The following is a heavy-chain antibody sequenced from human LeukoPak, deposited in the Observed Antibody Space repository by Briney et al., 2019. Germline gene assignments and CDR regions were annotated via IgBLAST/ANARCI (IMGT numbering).Heavy chain of an antibody. CDR3: ASGTTVTTPTGF. CDR1: GYTFTSYD. V-gene: IGHV1-8*01. Sequence: ASVKVSCKPSGYTFTSYDINWVRQATGQGLEWMGWMNPNSGNTGYAQKFQGRVTMTRNTSISTAYMELSSLRSEDTAVYYCASGTTVTTPTGFWGQGTLVTVYS. D-gene: IGHD4-17*01. CDR2: MNPNSGNT. J-gene: IGHJ4*02.